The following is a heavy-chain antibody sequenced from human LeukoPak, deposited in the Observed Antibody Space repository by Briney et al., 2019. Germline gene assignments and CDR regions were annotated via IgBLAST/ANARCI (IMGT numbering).Heavy chain of an antibody. J-gene: IGHJ3*02. CDR3: ARAKEEGIVVVPAANAFDI. D-gene: IGHD2-2*01. Sequence: SETLSLTCAVYGGSFSGYYWSWIRQPPGKGLEWIGEIYHSGSTNYNPSLKSRVTISVDKSKNQFSLKLSSVTAADTAVYYCARAKEEGIVVVPAANAFDIWGQGTMVTVSS. CDR2: IYHSGST. CDR1: GGSFSGYY. V-gene: IGHV4-34*01.